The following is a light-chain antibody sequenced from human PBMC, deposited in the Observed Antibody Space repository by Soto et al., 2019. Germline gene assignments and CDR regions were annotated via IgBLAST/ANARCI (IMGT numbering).Light chain of an antibody. J-gene: IGLJ1*01. Sequence: QSVLTQPASVSGSPGQSITISCTGTSSDVGGYNSVSWYQQHPGKVPKLMIYEVSNRPSGVSNRFSGSKSGNTASLTISGLQAEDEADYYCGSYTSRITPYVFGTGTKVTVL. CDR3: GSYTSRITPYV. CDR1: SSDVGGYNS. CDR2: EVS. V-gene: IGLV2-14*01.